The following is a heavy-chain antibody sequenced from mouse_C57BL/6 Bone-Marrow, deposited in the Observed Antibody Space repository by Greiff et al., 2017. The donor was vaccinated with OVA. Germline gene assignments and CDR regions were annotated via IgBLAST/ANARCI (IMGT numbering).Heavy chain of an antibody. CDR2: IDPSDSYT. CDR1: GYTFTSYW. D-gene: IGHD1-1*01. Sequence: QVQLQQPGAELVRPGTSVKLSCKASGYTFTSYWMHWVKQRPGQGLEWIGVIDPSDSYTNYNQKFKGKATLTVDTSSSTAYMQLSSLTSEDSAVYYCAREIGTTVVAPFDYWGQGTTLTVSS. J-gene: IGHJ2*01. V-gene: IGHV1-59*01. CDR3: AREIGTTVVAPFDY.